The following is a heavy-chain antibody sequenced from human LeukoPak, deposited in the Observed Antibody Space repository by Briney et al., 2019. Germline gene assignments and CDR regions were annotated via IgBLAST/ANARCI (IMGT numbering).Heavy chain of an antibody. Sequence: GAPVKVSCKASGYTFTSYYMHWVRQAPGQGLEWMGIINPTGGSTSYAQKFQGRVTMTRDMSTSTVYMELSSLRSEDTAVYYCAREHIVVVTAMNDAFDIWGQGTMVTVSS. CDR2: INPTGGST. D-gene: IGHD2-21*02. J-gene: IGHJ3*02. CDR1: GYTFTSYY. V-gene: IGHV1-46*01. CDR3: AREHIVVVTAMNDAFDI.